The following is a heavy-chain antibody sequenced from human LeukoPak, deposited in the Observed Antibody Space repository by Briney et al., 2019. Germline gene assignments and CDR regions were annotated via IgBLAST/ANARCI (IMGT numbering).Heavy chain of an antibody. D-gene: IGHD5-18*01. J-gene: IGHJ4*02. Sequence: GGSLRLSCLTSGFTFSTNAMSWVGQAPGKGLEWVANIKQDGSEKYYVDSVKGRFTISRDNAKNSLYLQMNSLRAEDTAVYYCARDPMVTGYFDYWGQGTLVTVSS. V-gene: IGHV3-7*03. CDR2: IKQDGSEK. CDR3: ARDPMVTGYFDY. CDR1: GFTFSTNA.